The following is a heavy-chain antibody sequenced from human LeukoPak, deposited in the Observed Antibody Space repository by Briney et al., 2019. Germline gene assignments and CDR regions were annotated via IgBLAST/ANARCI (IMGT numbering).Heavy chain of an antibody. Sequence: SETLSLTCTVAGGSISSQYWNWIRQPPGKGLEWIGHIYDSGSTKFNPSLKSRVTMSLDTSKKQFSLKLSYVTAADTAVYYCARGGWYQEYWGQGTLVTVSS. V-gene: IGHV4-59*11. CDR2: IYDSGST. D-gene: IGHD6-19*01. J-gene: IGHJ4*02. CDR3: ARGGWYQEY. CDR1: GGSISSQY.